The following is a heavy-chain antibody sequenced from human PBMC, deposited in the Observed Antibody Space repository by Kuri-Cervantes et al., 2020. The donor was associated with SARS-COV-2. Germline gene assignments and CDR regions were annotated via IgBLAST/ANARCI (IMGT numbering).Heavy chain of an antibody. CDR1: GGSFSGYY. CDR3: ARGGYSYDY. CDR2: IYYSGST. V-gene: IGHV4-34*01. Sequence: SETLSLTCAVYGGSFSGYYWSWIRQPPGKGLEWIGSIYYSGSTYYNPSLKSRVTISADTSKNEFSLNLKSVTAADTAVYYCARGGYSYDYWGQGTLVTVSS. J-gene: IGHJ4*02. D-gene: IGHD5-24*01.